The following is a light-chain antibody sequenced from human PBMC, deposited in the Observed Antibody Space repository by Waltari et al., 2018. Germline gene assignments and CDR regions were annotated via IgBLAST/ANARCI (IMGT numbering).Light chain of an antibody. CDR2: EVS. CDR1: SSDVGSSTL. V-gene: IGLV2-23*02. Sequence: QSALTQPASVSGSPGQSITIPCTGPSSDVGSSTLFSWFQQHPGKAPQLMIYEVSKRPSGVSNRFSGSKSGNTASLTISGLQADDEADYYCQSYDSSLSRYVFGSGTEVTVL. CDR3: QSYDSSLSRYV. J-gene: IGLJ1*01.